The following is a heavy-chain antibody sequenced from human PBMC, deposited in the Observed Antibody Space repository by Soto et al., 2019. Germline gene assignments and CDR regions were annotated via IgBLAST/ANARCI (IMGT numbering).Heavy chain of an antibody. J-gene: IGHJ6*03. Sequence: SETLSLTCTVSGGSISSSSYYWGWIRQPPGKGLEWIGSIYYSGSTYYNPSLKSRVTISVDTSKNQFSLKLSSVTAADTALYYCARHYGSGSYYYYYYYMDVWGKGTTVTVSS. CDR1: GGSISSSSYY. D-gene: IGHD3-10*01. CDR2: IYYSGST. CDR3: ARHYGSGSYYYYYYYMDV. V-gene: IGHV4-39*01.